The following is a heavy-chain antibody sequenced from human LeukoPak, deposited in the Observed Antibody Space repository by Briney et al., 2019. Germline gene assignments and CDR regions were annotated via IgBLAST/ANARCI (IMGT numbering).Heavy chain of an antibody. J-gene: IGHJ4*02. V-gene: IGHV3-23*01. CDR3: AKVIVVVPAAIPYFDY. CDR2: ISGSGGST. Sequence: GGSLRLSCAASGFTFSSYAMSWVRQAPATGLGWVSAISGSGGSTYYADSVKGRFTISRDNSKNTLYLQMNSLRAGDTAVYYCAKVIVVVPAAIPYFDYWGQGTLVTVSS. D-gene: IGHD2-2*02. CDR1: GFTFSSYA.